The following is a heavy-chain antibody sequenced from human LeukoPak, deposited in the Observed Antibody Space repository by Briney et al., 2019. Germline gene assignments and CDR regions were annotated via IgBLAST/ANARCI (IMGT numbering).Heavy chain of an antibody. V-gene: IGHV1-18*01. Sequence: ASVKVSCKASGYTFVSYGISWVRQAPGQGLEWMGWISAYNGNTNYAQKLQGRVTMTTDTSTSTAYMELRSLRSDDTAVYYCARKDSSGSKYYFDYWGQGTLVTVSS. J-gene: IGHJ4*02. CDR1: GYTFVSYG. CDR2: ISAYNGNT. CDR3: ARKDSSGSKYYFDY. D-gene: IGHD3-22*01.